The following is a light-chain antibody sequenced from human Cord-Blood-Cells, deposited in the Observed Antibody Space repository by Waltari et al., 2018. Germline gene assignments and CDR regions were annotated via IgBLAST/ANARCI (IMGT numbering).Light chain of an antibody. CDR1: SSDVGGYNY. V-gene: IGLV2-11*01. J-gene: IGLJ2*01. Sequence: QSALTQPRSVSGSPGQSVTISCTGTSSDVGGYNYVSWYQQHPGKAPKLMIYDVSKRPPGVPDRFSGAKSGDTASLTISGLQAEEEADYYCCSYAGSYTVVFGGGTKLTVL. CDR2: DVS. CDR3: CSYAGSYTVV.